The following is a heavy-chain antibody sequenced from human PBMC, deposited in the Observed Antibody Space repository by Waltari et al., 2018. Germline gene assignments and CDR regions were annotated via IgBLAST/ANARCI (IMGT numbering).Heavy chain of an antibody. V-gene: IGHV4-34*01. CDR1: GGSFSGYY. J-gene: IGHJ4*02. CDR3: ARGLGYSSGWY. D-gene: IGHD6-19*01. Sequence: QVQLQQWGAGLLKPSETLSLTCAVYGGSFSGYYWSGIRQPPGKGLEWIGEINHSGSTNYNPSLKSRVTISVDTSKNQFSLKLSSVTAADTAVYYCARGLGYSSGWYWGQGTLVTVSS. CDR2: INHSGST.